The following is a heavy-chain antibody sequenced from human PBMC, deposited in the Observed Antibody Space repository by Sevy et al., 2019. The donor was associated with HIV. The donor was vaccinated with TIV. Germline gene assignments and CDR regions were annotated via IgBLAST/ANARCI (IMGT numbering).Heavy chain of an antibody. CDR3: ARDRGTPPTAILYHLDH. J-gene: IGHJ4*02. V-gene: IGHV3-30-3*01. D-gene: IGHD5-18*01. CDR1: GFTLSHRA. Sequence: GGSLRLSCRASGFTLSHRALHWVRQTPGKGLEWVAAISYDGGDKYYSDSVEGRFTIQRANSENTLYLQLTSLTTEDTAVHFCARDRGTPPTAILYHLDHWGQGTLVTVSS. CDR2: ISYDGGDK.